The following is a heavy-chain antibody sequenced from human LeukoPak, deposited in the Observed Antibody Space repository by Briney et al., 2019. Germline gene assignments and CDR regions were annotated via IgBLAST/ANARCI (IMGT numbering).Heavy chain of an antibody. D-gene: IGHD6-13*01. CDR1: GGSISSSSYY. V-gene: IGHV4-39*01. Sequence: SETLSLTCTVSGGSISSSSYYWGWIRQPPGKGLERIGSIYYSGSTYYNPSLKSRVTISVDTSKNQFSLKLSSVTAADTAVYYCARLTTKAAAGTWGQGTLVTVSS. CDR2: IYYSGST. J-gene: IGHJ4*02. CDR3: ARLTTKAAAGT.